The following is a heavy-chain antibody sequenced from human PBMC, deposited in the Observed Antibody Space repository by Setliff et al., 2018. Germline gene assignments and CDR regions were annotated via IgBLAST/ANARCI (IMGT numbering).Heavy chain of an antibody. J-gene: IGHJ4*02. D-gene: IGHD3-9*01. V-gene: IGHV3-7*01. CDR2: INPDGSEK. Sequence: GGSLRLSCGASGFTYNNCWVSWVRQAPGKGLGWLASINPDGSEKYYVDSLKGRFSVSRDNGKNSLYLQMNSLRAEDTAVYYCARGRHHDTLSGYIDFLGQGTLVTVSS. CDR3: ARGRHHDTLSGYIDF. CDR1: GFTYNNCW.